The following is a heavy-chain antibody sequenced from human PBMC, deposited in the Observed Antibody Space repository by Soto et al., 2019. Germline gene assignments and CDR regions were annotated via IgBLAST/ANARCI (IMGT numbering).Heavy chain of an antibody. V-gene: IGHV4-61*01. D-gene: IGHD4-17*01. CDR3: ARDSNYGDLSIDY. Sequence: PSETLSLTCTVSGGSVSSGSYYWSWIRQPPGKGLEWIGYIYYSGSTNCNPSLKSRVTISVDTSKNQFSLKLSSVTAADTAVYYCARDSNYGDLSIDYWGQGTLVTVS. CDR1: GGSVSSGSYY. CDR2: IYYSGST. J-gene: IGHJ4*02.